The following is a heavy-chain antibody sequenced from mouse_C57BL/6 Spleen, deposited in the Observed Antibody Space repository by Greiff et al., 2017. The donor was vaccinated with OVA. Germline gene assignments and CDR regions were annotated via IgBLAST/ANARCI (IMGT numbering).Heavy chain of an antibody. CDR1: GFNIKDYY. J-gene: IGHJ4*01. Sequence: LVESGAELVRPGASVKLSCTASGFNIKDYYMHWVKQRPEQGLEWIGRIDPEDGDTEYAPKFQGKATMTADTSSNTAYLQLSSLTSEDTAVYYCTTWTTVVVRRTAMDYWGQGTSVTVSS. D-gene: IGHD1-1*01. V-gene: IGHV14-1*01. CDR3: TTWTTVVVRRTAMDY. CDR2: IDPEDGDT.